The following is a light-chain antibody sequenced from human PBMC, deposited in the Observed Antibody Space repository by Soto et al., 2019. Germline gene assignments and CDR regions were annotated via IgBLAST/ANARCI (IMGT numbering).Light chain of an antibody. V-gene: IGKV3-11*01. CDR1: QSVGKY. Sequence: EIVMTQSPATLSLSPGERATLSCRASQSVGKYLVWYQQKPGQAPRLLIYDASNRATGIPARFSGSGSGTDFTLTISSLQAEDVAVYYCQHYYSSWTFGQGTKVDIK. CDR3: QHYYSSWT. CDR2: DAS. J-gene: IGKJ1*01.